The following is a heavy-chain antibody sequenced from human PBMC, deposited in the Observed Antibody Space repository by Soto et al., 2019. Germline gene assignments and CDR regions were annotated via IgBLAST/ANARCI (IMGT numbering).Heavy chain of an antibody. Sequence: PGPSLKISSKGSGYSFAGYWITCVRQRPGKGLQCVGRIDPSDSQTYYSPSFRGHVTISATKSITTVFLQWSSLRASDTTIYSCARQIYDSDIGPYFQYYLYSWAQGTPVTVSS. V-gene: IGHV5-10-1*01. CDR3: ARQIYDSDIGPYFQYYLYS. CDR1: GYSFAGYW. CDR2: IDPSDSQT. D-gene: IGHD3-22*01. J-gene: IGHJ4*02.